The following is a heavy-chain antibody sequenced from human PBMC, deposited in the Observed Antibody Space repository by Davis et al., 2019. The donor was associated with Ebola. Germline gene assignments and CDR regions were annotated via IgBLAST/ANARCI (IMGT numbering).Heavy chain of an antibody. CDR2: IYYSGST. Sequence: MPSETLSLTCTVSGGSISSYYWSWIRQPPGKGLEWIGYIYYSGSTNYNPSLKSRVTISVDTSKNQFSLKLSSVPAADTAVYYCASGRGGVAGNYYYYYGMDVWGQGTTVTVSS. D-gene: IGHD6-19*01. CDR1: GGSISSYY. CDR3: ASGRGGVAGNYYYYYGMDV. V-gene: IGHV4-59*01. J-gene: IGHJ6*02.